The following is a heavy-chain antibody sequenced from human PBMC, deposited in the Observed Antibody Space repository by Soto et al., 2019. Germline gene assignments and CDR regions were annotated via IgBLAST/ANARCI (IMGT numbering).Heavy chain of an antibody. J-gene: IGHJ5*02. CDR1: GGSISSGDYY. Sequence: ASETLSLTCTVSGGSISSGDYYWSWIRQPPGKGLEWIGYIYYSGSTYYNPSLKGRVTISVDTSKNQFSLKLSSVTAADTAVYYCARDIAVAGTDWFDPWGQGTLVTVSS. V-gene: IGHV4-30-4*01. D-gene: IGHD6-19*01. CDR3: ARDIAVAGTDWFDP. CDR2: IYYSGST.